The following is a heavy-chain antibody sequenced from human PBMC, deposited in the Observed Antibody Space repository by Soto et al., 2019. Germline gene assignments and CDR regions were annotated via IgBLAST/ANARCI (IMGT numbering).Heavy chain of an antibody. Sequence: TETLSLTCTVSGGSISSYYWSWIRQPPGKGLEWIGYIYYSGSTNYNPSLKSRVTISVDTSKNQFSLKLSSVTAADTAVYYCARSVEVVGATHWGQGTLVTVS. D-gene: IGHD2-15*01. CDR2: IYYSGST. J-gene: IGHJ4*02. V-gene: IGHV4-59*01. CDR1: GGSISSYY. CDR3: ARSVEVVGATH.